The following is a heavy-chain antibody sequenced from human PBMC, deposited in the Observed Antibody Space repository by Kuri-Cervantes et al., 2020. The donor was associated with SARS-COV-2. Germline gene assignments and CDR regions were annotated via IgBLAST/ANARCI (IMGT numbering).Heavy chain of an antibody. D-gene: IGHD3-22*01. J-gene: IGHJ3*02. Sequence: ASVKVSCKASGYTFTSYAMHWVRQAPGQRLEWMGWINAGNGNTKYSEKLQGRVTMTTDTSTSTAYMELRSLRSDDTAVYYCARAGSKWLSGAFDIWGQGTMVTVSS. CDR3: ARAGSKWLSGAFDI. CDR1: GYTFTSYA. CDR2: INAGNGNT. V-gene: IGHV1-3*01.